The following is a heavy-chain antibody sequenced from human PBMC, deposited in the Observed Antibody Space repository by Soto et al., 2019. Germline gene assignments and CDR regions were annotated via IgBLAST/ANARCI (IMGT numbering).Heavy chain of an antibody. CDR1: GDSVSTNSGA. J-gene: IGHJ5*02. CDR3: AREGTNYFDP. D-gene: IGHD3-10*01. CDR2: TYYRSRWYT. Sequence: PSQTLSLTCAISGDSVSTNSGAWNWIRQSPSRGLEWLGRTYYRSRWYTDYAVSVKSRITLNPDTPKNQISLHLNSVTPEDTAVYYCAREGTNYFDPWGQGTPVTVSS. V-gene: IGHV6-1*01.